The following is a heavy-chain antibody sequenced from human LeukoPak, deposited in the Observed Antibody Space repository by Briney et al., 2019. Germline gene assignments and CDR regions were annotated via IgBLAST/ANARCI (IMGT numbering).Heavy chain of an antibody. CDR2: ISASGGTT. V-gene: IGHV3-23*01. J-gene: IGHJ4*02. Sequence: GGSLRLSCAASGFIFSNYAMSWVRQAPGKGLEWVSSISASGGTTYYADSVKGRFTISRDNSKNTLNLQMNSLRADDTAVYYCAKDFHGDFPYFFDYWGQGSLVTVSS. CDR3: AKDFHGDFPYFFDY. CDR1: GFIFSNYA.